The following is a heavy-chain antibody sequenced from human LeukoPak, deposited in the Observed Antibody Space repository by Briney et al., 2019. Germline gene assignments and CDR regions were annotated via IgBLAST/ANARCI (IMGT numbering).Heavy chain of an antibody. CDR1: GGSISSYY. V-gene: IGHV4-59*01. Sequence: SETLSLTCTVSGGSISSYYWSWIRQPPGTGLEWIGYIYYSGSTNYNPSLKSRVTISVDTSKNQFSLKLSSVTAADTAVYYCARGGTMVRGVITRFDYWGQGTLVTVSS. J-gene: IGHJ4*02. CDR2: IYYSGST. D-gene: IGHD3-10*01. CDR3: ARGGTMVRGVITRFDY.